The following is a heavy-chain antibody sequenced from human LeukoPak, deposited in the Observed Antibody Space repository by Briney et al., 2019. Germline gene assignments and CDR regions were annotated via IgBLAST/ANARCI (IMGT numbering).Heavy chain of an antibody. CDR3: ARDMGKEEMAYYYYMDV. CDR2: IYNRGST. D-gene: IGHD5-24*01. J-gene: IGHJ6*03. Sequence: PSETLSLTCSVSGGSISSSSNYWGWIRQPPGKGLEWIGNIYNRGSTYYNPSLKSRVTISVESSKNQFSLKLSSVTAADTAVYYCARDMGKEEMAYYYYMDVWGKGTTVTVSS. V-gene: IGHV4-39*07. CDR1: GGSISSSSNY.